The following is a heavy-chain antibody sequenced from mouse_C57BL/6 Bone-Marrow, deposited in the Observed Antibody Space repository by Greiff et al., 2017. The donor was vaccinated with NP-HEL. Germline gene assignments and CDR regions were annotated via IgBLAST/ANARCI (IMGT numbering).Heavy chain of an antibody. Sequence: EVKLVESGAELVRPGASVKLSCTASGFNIKDDYMHWVKQRPEQGLEWIGWIDPENGDTEYASKFQGKATITADTSSNTAYLQLSSLTSEDTAVYYCTFYYSKAYWGQGTTLTVSS. CDR3: TFYYSKAY. D-gene: IGHD2-5*01. CDR1: GFNIKDDY. V-gene: IGHV14-4*01. CDR2: IDPENGDT. J-gene: IGHJ2*01.